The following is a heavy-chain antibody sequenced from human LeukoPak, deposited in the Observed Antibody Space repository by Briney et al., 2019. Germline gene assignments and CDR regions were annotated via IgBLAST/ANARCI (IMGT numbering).Heavy chain of an antibody. J-gene: IGHJ5*02. CDR3: ARLSGRNWFDP. CDR2: IYHSGST. CDR1: GYSISSGYY. Sequence: SETLSLTCTVSGYSISSGYYWGWIRQPPGKGLEWIGSIYHSGSTYYNPSLKSRVTISVDTSKNQFSLKLSSVTAADTAVYYCARLSGRNWFDPWGQGTLVTVSS. D-gene: IGHD3-22*01. V-gene: IGHV4-38-2*02.